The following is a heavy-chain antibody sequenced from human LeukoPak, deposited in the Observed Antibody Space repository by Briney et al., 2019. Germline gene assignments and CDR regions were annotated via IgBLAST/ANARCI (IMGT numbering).Heavy chain of an antibody. J-gene: IGHJ4*02. CDR1: GFTFSSYW. D-gene: IGHD3-10*02. CDR3: ARDRYYYVPDY. CDR2: IKQDGSEK. Sequence: PGGSLRLSCAASGFTFSSYWMSWVRQAPGKGLEWVANIKQDGSEKYYVDSVKGRFTISRDNAKNSLYLQMNSPRAEDTAVYYCARDRYYYVPDYWGQGTLVTVSS. V-gene: IGHV3-7*01.